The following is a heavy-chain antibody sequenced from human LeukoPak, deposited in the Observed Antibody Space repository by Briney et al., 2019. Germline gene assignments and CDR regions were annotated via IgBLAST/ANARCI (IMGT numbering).Heavy chain of an antibody. CDR2: IKEEGSEE. Sequence: PGGSLRLSCVGSGFTFRKRWMTWVRQAPGKGLEWVANIKEEGSEENYVDSVKGRFTIYRDNAKKSVYLRMNSLRAEDTAVYYCARELSGDVIDSWGQGTLVTVSS. D-gene: IGHD5-24*01. J-gene: IGHJ5*01. CDR1: GFTFRKRW. CDR3: ARELSGDVIDS. V-gene: IGHV3-7*01.